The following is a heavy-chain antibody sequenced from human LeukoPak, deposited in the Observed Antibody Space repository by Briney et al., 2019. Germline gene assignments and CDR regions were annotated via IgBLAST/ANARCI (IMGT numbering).Heavy chain of an antibody. V-gene: IGHV3-7*01. CDR1: GFTFSSYW. CDR3: AREPNIAVAATGDY. D-gene: IGHD6-19*01. CDR2: IKKDGSDK. Sequence: GGSLRLSCTASGFTFSSYWMSWVRQAPGKGLEWVANIKKDGSDKYYADSVKGRFTISRDNAKNSLYLQMNSLTAEDTAVYYCAREPNIAVAATGDYWGQGVLVTVSS. J-gene: IGHJ4*02.